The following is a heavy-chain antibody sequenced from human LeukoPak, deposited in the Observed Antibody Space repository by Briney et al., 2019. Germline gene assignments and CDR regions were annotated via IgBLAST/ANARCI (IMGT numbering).Heavy chain of an antibody. Sequence: SETLSLTCTVSGGSISSYYWSWIRQPPGKGLEWIGYIYYSGSTNYNPYLKSRVTISVDTSKNQFSLKLSSVTAADTAVYYCARHHNPRHTYYYDSSGYPYFDYWGQGTLVTVSS. CDR1: GGSISSYY. CDR3: ARHHNPRHTYYYDSSGYPYFDY. CDR2: IYYSGST. D-gene: IGHD3-22*01. V-gene: IGHV4-59*08. J-gene: IGHJ4*02.